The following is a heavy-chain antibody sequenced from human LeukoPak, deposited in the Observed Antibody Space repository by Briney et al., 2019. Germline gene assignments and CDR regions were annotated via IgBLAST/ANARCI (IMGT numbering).Heavy chain of an antibody. D-gene: IGHD2-21*02. CDR1: GFAFSDYY. CDR3: ARVAYCGGDCYVFDY. Sequence: GGSLRPSCAASGFAFSDYYMSWIRQAPGKGLEWVSYISSSGSTRYYADSVKGRFTISRDNAKNSLYLQMNSLRAEDTAVYYCARVAYCGGDCYVFDYWGQGTLVTVSS. CDR2: ISSSGSTR. J-gene: IGHJ4*02. V-gene: IGHV3-11*01.